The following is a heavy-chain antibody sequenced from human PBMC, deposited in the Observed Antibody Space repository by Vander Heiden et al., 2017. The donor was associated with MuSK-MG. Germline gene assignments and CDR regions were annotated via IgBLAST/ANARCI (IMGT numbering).Heavy chain of an antibody. V-gene: IGHV3-23*01. Sequence: EVQLLESGGGLVQPGGSLRLSCAASGFTVSSYAMSWVRPAPGKGLEWVSAISGSGGSTYYADSVKGRFTISRDNSKNTLYLQMNSLRAEDTAVYYCAKDRVGGSGSYLFDYWGQGTLVTVSS. CDR1: GFTVSSYA. D-gene: IGHD3-10*01. CDR2: ISGSGGST. J-gene: IGHJ4*02. CDR3: AKDRVGGSGSYLFDY.